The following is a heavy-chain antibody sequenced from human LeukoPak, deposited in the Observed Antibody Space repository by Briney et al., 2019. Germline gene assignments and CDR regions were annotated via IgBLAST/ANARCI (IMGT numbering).Heavy chain of an antibody. CDR3: AREGAVAFLFDY. V-gene: IGHV3-30-3*01. CDR2: ISYDGSNK. J-gene: IGHJ4*02. D-gene: IGHD6-19*01. Sequence: QSGRSLRHSCAASGFTFSSYAMHWVRQAPGKGLEWVAVISYDGSNKYYADSVKGRFTISRDNSKNTLYLQMNSLRAEDTAVYYCAREGAVAFLFDYWGQGTLVTVSS. CDR1: GFTFSSYA.